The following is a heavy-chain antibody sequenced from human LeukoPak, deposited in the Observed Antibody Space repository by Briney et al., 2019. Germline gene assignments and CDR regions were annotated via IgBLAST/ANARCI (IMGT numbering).Heavy chain of an antibody. V-gene: IGHV3-30*04. CDR1: GFTFSSYA. D-gene: IGHD5-18*01. J-gene: IGHJ4*02. CDR2: ISYDGSNK. Sequence: GGSLRLSCAASGFTFSSYAMHWVCLAPGKGLEREAVISYDGSNKYYADSVKGRFTISRDNSKNTLYLQMNRLRAEDTAVYYCAGTNSYGYSYWGQGSLVTVSS. CDR3: AGTNSYGYSY.